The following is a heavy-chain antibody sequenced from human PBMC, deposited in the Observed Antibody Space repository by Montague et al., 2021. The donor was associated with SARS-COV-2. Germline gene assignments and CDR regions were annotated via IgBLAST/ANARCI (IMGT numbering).Heavy chain of an antibody. V-gene: IGHV4-39*01. J-gene: IGHJ3*02. Sequence: SETLSLTCTVSGGSITRNYYWCWIRQPPGKGLEWVGNIHYSGTTFIHPSLGSRVTTSVDASKNLFSLHLASVTAADTAVYYCARPLVRGVPKAFDIWGQGTLVIVSS. D-gene: IGHD3-10*01. CDR3: ARPLVRGVPKAFDI. CDR1: GGSITRNYY. CDR2: IHYSGTT.